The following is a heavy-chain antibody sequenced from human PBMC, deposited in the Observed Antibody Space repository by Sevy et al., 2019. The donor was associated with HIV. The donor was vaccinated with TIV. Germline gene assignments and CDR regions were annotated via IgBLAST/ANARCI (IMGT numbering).Heavy chain of an antibody. J-gene: IGHJ6*02. CDR3: AKDIGGGYGCYYYYYGMDV. CDR1: GFTFDDYT. Sequence: GGSLRLSCAASGFTFDDYTMHWVRQAPGKGLEWVSLISWDGGSTYYADSVKGRFTISRDNSKNSQYMQMNSLRTEDTALYYCAKDIGGGYGCYYYYYGMDVWGQGTTVTVSS. CDR2: ISWDGGST. D-gene: IGHD5-12*01. V-gene: IGHV3-43*01.